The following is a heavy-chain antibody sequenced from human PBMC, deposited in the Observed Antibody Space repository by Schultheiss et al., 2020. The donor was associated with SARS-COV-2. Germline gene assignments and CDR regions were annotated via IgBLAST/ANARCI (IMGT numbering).Heavy chain of an antibody. Sequence: GGSLRLSFAASGFTFDDYGMSWVRQAPGKGLEWVSGINWNGGSTGYADSVKGRFTISRDNAKNSLYLQMNSLRAEDTAVYYCARDPSPSITIFGPGGFDYWGQGTLVTVSS. D-gene: IGHD3-3*01. CDR3: ARDPSPSITIFGPGGFDY. CDR1: GFTFDDYG. V-gene: IGHV3-20*03. CDR2: INWNGGST. J-gene: IGHJ4*02.